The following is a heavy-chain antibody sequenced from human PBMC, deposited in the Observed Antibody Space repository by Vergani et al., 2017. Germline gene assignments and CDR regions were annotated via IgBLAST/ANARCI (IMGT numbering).Heavy chain of an antibody. V-gene: IGHV3-33*01. CDR2: IWYDGSNK. Sequence: QVQLVESGGGVVQPGRSLRLSCAASGFTFSSYGMHWVRQAPGKGLEWVAVIWYDGSNKYYADSVKGRFTISRDNSKNPLYLQMTSLRAEDTAVYYCARDFETTLWGVIDPWGQGTLVTVSS. CDR1: GFTFSSYG. CDR3: ARDFETTLWGVIDP. D-gene: IGHD2-21*01. J-gene: IGHJ5*02.